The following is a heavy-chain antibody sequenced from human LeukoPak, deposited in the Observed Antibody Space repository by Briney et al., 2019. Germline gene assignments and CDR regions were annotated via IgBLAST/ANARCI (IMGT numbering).Heavy chain of an antibody. D-gene: IGHD3-22*01. V-gene: IGHV3-23*01. CDR3: AKDYYYDSGGYYSYFDY. Sequence: GGSLRLSCAASGFTFSSYAMSWVRQAPGKGLEWVTGISGSGGSTYYADSAKGRFTISRDNPKNTLCLQMNSLRAEDTAVYYCAKDYYYDSGGYYSYFDYWGQGTLVTVSS. J-gene: IGHJ4*02. CDR1: GFTFSSYA. CDR2: ISGSGGST.